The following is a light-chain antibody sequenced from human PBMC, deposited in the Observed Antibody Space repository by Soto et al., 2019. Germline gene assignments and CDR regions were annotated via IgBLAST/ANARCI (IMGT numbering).Light chain of an antibody. CDR1: QSVSSSY. V-gene: IGKV3-20*01. Sequence: EIVLTQSPDTLSLSPGERATLSCRASQSVSSSYLAWYQQKPGQAPRLLIYGASSRATGIPDRFSGSGSGTDFTLTISRLEPEDFAVYYCQQYGSSLRTFGQGTK. CDR2: GAS. CDR3: QQYGSSLRT. J-gene: IGKJ1*01.